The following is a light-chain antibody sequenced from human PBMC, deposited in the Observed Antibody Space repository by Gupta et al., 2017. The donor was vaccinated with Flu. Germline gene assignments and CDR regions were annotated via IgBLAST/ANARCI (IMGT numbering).Light chain of an antibody. Sequence: SYELTQPPSVSVSPGQTASITCSGDKLGDKYACWYQQKPGQSPVLVIDQDSKRPSGIPERCEGTNEGTTAILNSSGTQAMDEAYYYCPAWDSRTSGVFGGGTKLTVL. CDR3: PAWDSRTSGV. CDR1: KLGDKY. V-gene: IGLV3-1*01. CDR2: QDS. J-gene: IGLJ2*01.